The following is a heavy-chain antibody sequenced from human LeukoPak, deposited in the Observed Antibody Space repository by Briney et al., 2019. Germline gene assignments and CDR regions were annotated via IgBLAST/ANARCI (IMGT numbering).Heavy chain of an antibody. CDR2: IYISGST. D-gene: IGHD6-6*01. CDR1: GGSISSSSYY. Sequence: PSETLSLTCTVYGGSISSSSYYWGWIRQPPGKGLEWDVYIYISGSTYYSPSLKGRVTRTVCTSKSQFSLKLSSVCAADTAVYYCARRAAARYYCGQGTLGTVSS. J-gene: IGHJ4*02. V-gene: IGHV4-39*01. CDR3: ARRAAARYY.